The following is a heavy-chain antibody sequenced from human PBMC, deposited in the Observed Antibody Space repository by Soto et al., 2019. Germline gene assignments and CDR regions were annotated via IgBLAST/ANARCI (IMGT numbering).Heavy chain of an antibody. Sequence: ASVKVSCKASGYTFTSYYMHWVRQAPGQGLEWMGIINPSGGSTSYAQKFQGRVTMTRDTSTSTVYMELSSLRSEDTAVYYCARATRDCTNGVCYLTPGGEYYYGMDVWGQGTKVTVSS. D-gene: IGHD2-8*01. CDR2: INPSGGST. CDR3: ARATRDCTNGVCYLTPGGEYYYGMDV. J-gene: IGHJ6*02. V-gene: IGHV1-46*01. CDR1: GYTFTSYY.